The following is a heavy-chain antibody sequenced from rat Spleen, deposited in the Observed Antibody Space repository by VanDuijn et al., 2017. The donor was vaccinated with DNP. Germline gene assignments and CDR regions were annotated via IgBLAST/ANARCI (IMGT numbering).Heavy chain of an antibody. D-gene: IGHD1-12*01. J-gene: IGHJ2*01. V-gene: IGHV5-29*01. CDR3: TTLNFYASLAEYFNY. CDR1: GFTFNKYG. CDR2: IFYDDSRT. Sequence: EVQLVESGGGLVQPGRSLKLSCAASGFTFNKYGMAWVRQAPTKGLEWVATIFYDDSRTYYRDSVKGRFTFSRDNAKSTLYLQMDSLRSEETATYYCTTLNFYASLAEYFNYWGQGVMVTVSS.